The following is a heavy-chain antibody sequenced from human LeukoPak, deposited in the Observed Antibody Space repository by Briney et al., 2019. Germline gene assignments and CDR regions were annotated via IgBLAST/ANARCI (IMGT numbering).Heavy chain of an antibody. CDR3: AKDRPTMIVGGVFDY. Sequence: GGSLRPSGAASASTFSSSGTGWVGQAPGKGREWVSAIRGSSGSTYYAESVKGRFTISRDNSKNTLYLQMKSLRAEDTAVYYCAKDRPTMIVGGVFDYWGQGTLVTLSS. D-gene: IGHD3-22*01. CDR1: ASTFSSSG. CDR2: IRGSSGST. V-gene: IGHV3-23*01. J-gene: IGHJ4*02.